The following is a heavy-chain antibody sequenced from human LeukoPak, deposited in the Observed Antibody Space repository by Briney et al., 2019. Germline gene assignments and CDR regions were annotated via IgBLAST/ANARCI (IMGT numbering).Heavy chain of an antibody. CDR3: ARLGLELPFDY. CDR1: GGSISSYY. D-gene: IGHD1-7*01. Sequence: SETLSLTCTVSGGSISSYYWSWIRQPPGKGLEWIGYIYYSGSTNYNPSLKSRVTISVDTSKNQFSLRLSSVTAADTAVYYCARLGLELPFDYWGQGTLVTVSS. CDR2: IYYSGST. V-gene: IGHV4-59*08. J-gene: IGHJ4*02.